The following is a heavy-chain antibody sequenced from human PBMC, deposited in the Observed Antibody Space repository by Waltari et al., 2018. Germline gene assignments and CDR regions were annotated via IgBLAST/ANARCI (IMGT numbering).Heavy chain of an antibody. V-gene: IGHV3-33*01. CDR3: ARKFSTSWFVDY. J-gene: IGHJ4*02. CDR2: IWYDGSNQ. D-gene: IGHD6-13*01. CDR1: GFTFRDYG. Sequence: VQLVESGGGMAQPGRSLRLPCAASGFTFRDYGMHWVRQAPGKGLEWVAVIWYDGSNQHYGDSVQGRFTISRDDSKNTLYLQMNSLRVEDTAVYYCARKFSTSWFVDYWGQGTLVTVSS.